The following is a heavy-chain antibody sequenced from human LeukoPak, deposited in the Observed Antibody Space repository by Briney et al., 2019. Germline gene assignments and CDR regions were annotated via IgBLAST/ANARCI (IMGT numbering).Heavy chain of an antibody. D-gene: IGHD4-23*01. CDR2: ISGSGGST. J-gene: IGHJ4*02. V-gene: IGHV3-23*01. CDR1: GFTFSSYA. CDR3: AKAPIYGGNSAILDY. Sequence: GESLKISCAASGFTFSSYAMSWVRQAPGKGLEWVSAISGSGGSTYYADSVKGRFTISRDNSKNTLYLQMNSLRAEDTAVYYCAKAPIYGGNSAILDYWGQGTLVTVSS.